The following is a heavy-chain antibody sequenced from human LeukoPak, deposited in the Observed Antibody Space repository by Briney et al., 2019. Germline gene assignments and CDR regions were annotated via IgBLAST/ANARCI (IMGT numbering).Heavy chain of an antibody. Sequence: GGSLRLSCAVSGFTFSSYWMHWVRQAPGKGLVWVSGINTDGRRTFYADSVRGRFTISGDNAKNTLYLQMNSLRAEDTAVYYCYGGNAEDWGQGTLVTVSS. CDR3: YGGNAED. CDR1: GFTFSSYW. V-gene: IGHV3-74*01. J-gene: IGHJ1*01. D-gene: IGHD4-23*01. CDR2: INTDGRRT.